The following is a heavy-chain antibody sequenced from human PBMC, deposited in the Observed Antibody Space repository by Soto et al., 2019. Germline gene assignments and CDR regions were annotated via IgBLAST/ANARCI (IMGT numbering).Heavy chain of an antibody. D-gene: IGHD1-20*01. J-gene: IGHJ5*02. V-gene: IGHV4-31*03. Sequence: QVQLQESGPGLVKPSQTLSLTCTVSGGSISSGGYYWSWIRQHPGKGLEWIGYIYYSGSTYYNPSLNSRVTISVDTSKTQFSLRLSSVTAADTAVYYCARVGGITGTTSVGTWGQGTLVTVSS. CDR2: IYYSGST. CDR3: ARVGGITGTTSVGT. CDR1: GGSISSGGYY.